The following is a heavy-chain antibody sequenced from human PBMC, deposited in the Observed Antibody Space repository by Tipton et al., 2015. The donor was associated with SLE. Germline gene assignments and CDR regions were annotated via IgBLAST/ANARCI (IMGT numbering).Heavy chain of an antibody. CDR1: GGSISTTDHY. Sequence: LRLSCSVSGGSISTTDHYWGWIRQPPGKGLEWIGSVFYSGSTYYNPSLESRVTMSVDTSKNQFSLKLSSVTAADTAMYYCVRERKYVVRFRELVAPDLWGQGTAITVSS. J-gene: IGHJ3*01. CDR3: VRERKYVVRFRELVAPDL. CDR2: VFYSGST. V-gene: IGHV4-39*02. D-gene: IGHD1-26*01.